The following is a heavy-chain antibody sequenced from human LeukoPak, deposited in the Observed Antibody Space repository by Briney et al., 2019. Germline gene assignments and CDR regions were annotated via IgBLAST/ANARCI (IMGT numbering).Heavy chain of an antibody. Sequence: SETLSLTCTVSGGSISSYYWSWIRQPPGKGLEWIGYIYYSGSTNYNPSLKSRVTISVDTSKNQFSLKLSSVTAADTAVYYCARLVPGGAFDIWGQGTMVTVSS. V-gene: IGHV4-59*08. J-gene: IGHJ3*02. D-gene: IGHD3-10*01. CDR1: GGSISSYY. CDR3: ARLVPGGAFDI. CDR2: IYYSGST.